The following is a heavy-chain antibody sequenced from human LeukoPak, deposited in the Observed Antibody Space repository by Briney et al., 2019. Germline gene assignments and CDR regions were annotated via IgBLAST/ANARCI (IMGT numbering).Heavy chain of an antibody. CDR2: IYPGDSDT. CDR1: GYSFTSYW. CDR3: AGTDDSSGWPNWFDP. V-gene: IGHV5-51*01. D-gene: IGHD6-19*01. J-gene: IGHJ5*02. Sequence: GESLKISCKGSGYSFTSYWIGWVRQMPGKGLEWMGIIYPGDSDTRYSPSFQGQVTISADKSISTAYLQWSSLKASDTAMYYCAGTDDSSGWPNWFDPWGQGTLVTVSS.